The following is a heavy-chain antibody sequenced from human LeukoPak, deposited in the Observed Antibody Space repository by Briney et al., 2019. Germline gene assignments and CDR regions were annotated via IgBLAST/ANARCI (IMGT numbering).Heavy chain of an antibody. CDR3: ARSRGYDLFDY. V-gene: IGHV4-59*01. CDR1: GGSISSYY. CDR2: IYYSGST. J-gene: IGHJ4*02. D-gene: IGHD5-12*01. Sequence: PSETLSLTCTVSGGSISSYYWSWIRQPPGKGLEWIGYIYYSGSTNYNPSLKSRVTISVDTSKNQFSLKLSSVTAADTAVYYCARSRGYDLFDYWGQGTLVTVSS.